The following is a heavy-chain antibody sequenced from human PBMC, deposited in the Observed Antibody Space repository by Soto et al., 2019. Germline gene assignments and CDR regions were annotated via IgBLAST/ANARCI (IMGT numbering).Heavy chain of an antibody. CDR3: ARVPGGSAAGTTPSTPLMDV. Sequence: SETLSLTCAVYGGSFSGYYWSWIRQPPGKGLEWIGEINHSGSTNYNPSLKSRVTISVDTSKNQFSLKLSSVTAADTAVYFCARVPGGSAAGTTPSTPLMDVWGQGTTVTSP. J-gene: IGHJ6*02. V-gene: IGHV4-34*01. CDR2: INHSGST. D-gene: IGHD6-13*01. CDR1: GGSFSGYY.